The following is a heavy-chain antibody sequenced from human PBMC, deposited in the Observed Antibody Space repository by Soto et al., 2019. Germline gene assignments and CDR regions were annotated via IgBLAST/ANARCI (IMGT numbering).Heavy chain of an antibody. Sequence: EVQLLESGGKLVQPGGSLTLSCAASGFTFSTYAMAWVRQAPGKGLEWVSGVSASGLNTDYADPVKGRFYISRDNSKNTVSLHMNSLRAEDTALYYWAKDRPRRTSGYLFDYWGQGTPVTVTS. V-gene: IGHV3-23*01. J-gene: IGHJ4*02. CDR1: GFTFSTYA. D-gene: IGHD5-18*01. CDR3: AKDRPRRTSGYLFDY. CDR2: VSASGLNT.